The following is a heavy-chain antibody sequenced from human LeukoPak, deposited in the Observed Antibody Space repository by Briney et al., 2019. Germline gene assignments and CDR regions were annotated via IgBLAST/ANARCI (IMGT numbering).Heavy chain of an antibody. CDR3: ARDSTGYWYFDL. CDR2: IYSGGST. Sequence: GGSLRLSCAASGFTVSNSYMSWVRQAPGKGLEWVSIIYSGGSTYYADSVKGRFTISRDSSKNTLYLQMNSLRAEDTAVYYCARDSTGYWYFDLWGRGTLVSVSS. J-gene: IGHJ2*01. D-gene: IGHD3-3*02. CDR1: GFTVSNSY. V-gene: IGHV3-53*01.